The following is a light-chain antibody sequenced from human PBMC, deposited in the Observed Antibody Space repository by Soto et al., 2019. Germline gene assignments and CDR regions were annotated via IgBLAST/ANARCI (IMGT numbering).Light chain of an antibody. CDR1: KSDIGSNY. CDR3: QSYDSSLTTFV. Sequence: QSALTQPPSASGAPGQRVTFSCSGSKSDIGSNYVFWYQQLPGMAPKLLIYRNSQRPSGVPDRFSGSKSGTSASLAISGLRSEDEADYYCQSYDSSLTTFVFGTGTKVTVL. CDR2: RNS. V-gene: IGLV1-47*01. J-gene: IGLJ1*01.